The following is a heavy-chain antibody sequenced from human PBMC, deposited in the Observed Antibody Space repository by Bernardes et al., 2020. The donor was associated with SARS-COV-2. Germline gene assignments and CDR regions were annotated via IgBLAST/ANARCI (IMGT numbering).Heavy chain of an antibody. CDR3: AKDSGAYYYDSSGYYPSYGMDV. CDR1: GFTFGDYT. D-gene: IGHD3-22*01. Sequence: GGSLRLSCVTSGFTFGDYTMHWVRQAPGKGLEWVAFISYEGSRKYYLDSLKGRFTVSRDYSKDTLYLQMNSLRAEDTAVYYCAKDSGAYYYDSSGYYPSYGMDVWGQGTTVTVSS. J-gene: IGHJ6*02. V-gene: IGHV3-30*18. CDR2: ISYEGSRK.